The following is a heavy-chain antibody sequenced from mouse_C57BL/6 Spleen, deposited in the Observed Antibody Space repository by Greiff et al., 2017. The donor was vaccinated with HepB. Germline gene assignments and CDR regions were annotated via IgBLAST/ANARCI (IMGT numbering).Heavy chain of an antibody. J-gene: IGHJ2*01. CDR3: ARRKGLYGYDGGEIDY. CDR2: IDPSDSET. CDR1: GYTFTSYW. Sequence: QVQLQQPGAELVRPGSSVKLSCKASGYTFTSYWMHWVKQRPIQGLEWIGNIDPSDSETHYNQKFKDKATLTVDKSSSTAYMQLSSLTSEDSAVYYCARRKGLYGYDGGEIDYWGQGTTLTVSS. D-gene: IGHD2-2*01. V-gene: IGHV1-52*01.